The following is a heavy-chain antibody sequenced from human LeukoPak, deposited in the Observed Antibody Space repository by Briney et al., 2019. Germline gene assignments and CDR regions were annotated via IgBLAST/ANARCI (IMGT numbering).Heavy chain of an antibody. CDR2: ICTCGTTT. CDR3: ARDYFGSGYVDY. CDR1: GVTFNYYY. D-gene: IGHD3-10*01. V-gene: IGHV3-11*04. J-gene: IGHJ4*02. Sequence: PGGSLRLSCAASGVTFNYYYMSWVRQAPGEGLEGVLSICTCGTTTPYAASVKARFTISRDNAKNSLYLQLNSLRAEDTAVYYCARDYFGSGYVDYWGQGTLVTASS.